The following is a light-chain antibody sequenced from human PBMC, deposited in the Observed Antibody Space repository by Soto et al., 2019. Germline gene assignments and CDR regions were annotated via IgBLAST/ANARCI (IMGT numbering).Light chain of an antibody. J-gene: IGKJ5*01. CDR2: AAS. CDR1: RSFSSSY. V-gene: IGKV3-20*01. CDR3: QQYYSTPIT. Sequence: EIVLTQSPGTLALSPGERATLSCRASRSFSSSYLAWYQQMPGQAPRLLIYAASSRATGIPDRFSGSGSGTDFTLTISRLEPEDSAVYYCQQYYSTPITFGQGTRLEIK.